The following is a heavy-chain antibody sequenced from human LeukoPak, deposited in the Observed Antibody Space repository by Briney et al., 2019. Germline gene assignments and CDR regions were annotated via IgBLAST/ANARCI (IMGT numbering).Heavy chain of an antibody. V-gene: IGHV3-23*01. Sequence: PGGSLRLSCEASGFTFSNYAMTWVRQAPGKGLEWVSSIRGSGASSFYADSVKGRFAMSRDNSKSTLYLQMNSLRVGDTAVYYCGRDPNGDYVGGFDFGGQGTLVTVSS. CDR2: IRGSGASS. CDR1: GFTFSNYA. D-gene: IGHD4-17*01. J-gene: IGHJ3*01. CDR3: GRDPNGDYVGGFDF.